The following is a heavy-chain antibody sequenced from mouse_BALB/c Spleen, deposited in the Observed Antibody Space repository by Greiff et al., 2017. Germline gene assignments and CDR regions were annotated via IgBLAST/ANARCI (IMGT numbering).Heavy chain of an antibody. CDR2: ISTYYGDA. V-gene: IGHV1S137*01. CDR3: ARSRYGKDAMDY. D-gene: IGHD2-1*01. CDR1: GYTFTHYA. Sequence: VQLQQSGAELVRPGVSVKISCKGSGYTFTHYAMHWVKQSHAKSLEWIGVISTYYGDASYNQKFKGKATMTVDKSSSTAYMELARLTSEDSAIYYCARSRYGKDAMDYWGQGTSVTVSS. J-gene: IGHJ4*01.